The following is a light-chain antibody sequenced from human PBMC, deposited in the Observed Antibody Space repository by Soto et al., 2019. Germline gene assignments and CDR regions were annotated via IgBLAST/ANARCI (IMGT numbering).Light chain of an antibody. CDR2: GAS. CDR3: QQYGSSPPIT. CDR1: QSVSSSY. Sequence: EIVLTQSPGTLSFSAGERATLSFRASQSVSSSYLAWYQQKPGQAPRLLIYGASSRATGIPDRFSGSGSGTDFTLTISRLEPEDFAVYYCQQYGSSPPITFGQGTRLEIK. J-gene: IGKJ5*01. V-gene: IGKV3-20*01.